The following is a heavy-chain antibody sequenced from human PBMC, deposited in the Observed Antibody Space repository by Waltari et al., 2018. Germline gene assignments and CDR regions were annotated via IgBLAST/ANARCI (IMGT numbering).Heavy chain of an antibody. J-gene: IGHJ6*03. Sequence: QVQLQESGPGLVKPSETLSLTCTVSVGSISSYYWSWIRQPPGKGLEWIGYNDYSGSTNHNPPRKSRVTISVDTSKNQCSRKLSSVTAADTAVYYCAREDRGYDQSGYYYYMDVWGKGTTVTVSS. CDR3: AREDRGYDQSGYYYYMDV. D-gene: IGHD5-12*01. CDR1: VGSISSYY. CDR2: NDYSGST. V-gene: IGHV4-59*01.